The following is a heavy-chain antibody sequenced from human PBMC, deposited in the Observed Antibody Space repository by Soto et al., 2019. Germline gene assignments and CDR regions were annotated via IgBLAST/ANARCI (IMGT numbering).Heavy chain of an antibody. J-gene: IGHJ4*02. CDR2: IRYDGSNK. CDR1: GFTFSSHG. Sequence: GGSLRHSCGASGFTFSSHGMHWVRQAPGKGLEWVAVIRYDGSNKYYADSVKGRFTISRDNSKNTLYLQMNSLRAEDTAVYYCAGGRGYSSSWSIYYFDFWGQGTQVTVSS. V-gene: IGHV3-33*01. CDR3: AGGRGYSSSWSIYYFDF. D-gene: IGHD6-13*01.